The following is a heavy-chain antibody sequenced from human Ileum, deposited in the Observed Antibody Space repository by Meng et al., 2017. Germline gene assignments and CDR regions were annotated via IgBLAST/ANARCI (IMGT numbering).Heavy chain of an antibody. CDR1: GFTFSNYA. CDR3: ATSTYSTSWYYFDY. Sequence: GGSLRLSCAASGFTFSNYAMSWVRQAPGKGLEWVSAIGGSGGRTYYADSMKGRFTISRDNYKNTLYLQMNSLRAEDTAVYYCATSTYSTSWYYFDYWGQGTLVTVSS. D-gene: IGHD2-2*01. J-gene: IGHJ4*02. V-gene: IGHV3-23*01. CDR2: IGGSGGRT.